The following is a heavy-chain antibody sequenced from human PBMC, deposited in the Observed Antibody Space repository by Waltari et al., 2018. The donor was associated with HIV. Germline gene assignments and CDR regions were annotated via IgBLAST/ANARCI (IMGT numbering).Heavy chain of an antibody. CDR2: INHSGST. V-gene: IGHV4-34*01. CDR3: ATLPYGGRWY. J-gene: IGHJ4*02. Sequence: QVQLQQWGAGLLKPSETLPLTCAVYGASFSGYQSSWLRQPPAKGLEWIGEINHSGSTNSNPSLKSRVPIPVDTSKNQFSLKLSSVTAADTAVYYCATLPYGGRWYWGQGTLVTVSS. CDR1: GASFSGYQ. D-gene: IGHD2-15*01.